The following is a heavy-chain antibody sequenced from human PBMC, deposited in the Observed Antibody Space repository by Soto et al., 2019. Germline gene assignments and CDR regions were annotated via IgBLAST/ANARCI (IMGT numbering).Heavy chain of an antibody. CDR1: GGSISSGGYY. V-gene: IGHV4-31*03. J-gene: IGHJ4*02. Sequence: TSETLSLTCTVSGGSISSGGYYWSWIRQHPGKGLEWIGYIYYSGSTYYNPSLKSRVTISVDTSKNQFSLKLSSVTAADTAVYYCARQYYYDSSGYYSDYWGQGTLVTVSS. D-gene: IGHD3-22*01. CDR2: IYYSGST. CDR3: ARQYYYDSSGYYSDY.